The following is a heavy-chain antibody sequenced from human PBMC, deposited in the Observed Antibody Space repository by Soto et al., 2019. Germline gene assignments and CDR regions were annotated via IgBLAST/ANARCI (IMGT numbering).Heavy chain of an antibody. CDR1: GSSFSIYG. CDR3: ARRIHGDYYFDY. J-gene: IGHJ4*02. CDR2: IWYDGSNR. D-gene: IGHD2-21*01. Sequence: QVQLVESGGGVVQPGKSLRLSCTASGSSFSIYGMHWVRQAPGKGLEWVALIWYDGSNRYYADSVKGRFTISRDNSKNTLYLQMDSLRAEDTAVYYCARRIHGDYYFDYWGQGTLVTVSS. V-gene: IGHV3-33*01.